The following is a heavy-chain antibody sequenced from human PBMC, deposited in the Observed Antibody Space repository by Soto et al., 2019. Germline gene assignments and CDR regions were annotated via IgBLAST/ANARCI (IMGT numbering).Heavy chain of an antibody. V-gene: IGHV4-61*01. Sequence: TSETLSLTCTVSGGSVSSANYYWSWIRQPPGKGLEWIGSIYYSGNTNYNPSLNSRVTISVDTSKNQFSLRLSSVTAADTAVYYCATVSGSYYHVYYFDYWGQGTLVTVSS. CDR3: ATVSGSYYHVYYFDY. CDR2: IYYSGNT. CDR1: GGSVSSANYY. D-gene: IGHD1-26*01. J-gene: IGHJ4*02.